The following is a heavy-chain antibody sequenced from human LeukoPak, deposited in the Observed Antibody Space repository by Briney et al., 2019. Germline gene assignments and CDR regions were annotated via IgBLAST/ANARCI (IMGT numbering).Heavy chain of an antibody. CDR2: INPNSGGT. J-gene: IGHJ4*02. Sequence: ASVKVSCKASGYTFTGYYMHWVRQAPGQGLEWMGRINPNSGGTNYAQKFRGRVTMTRDTSISTAYMELSRLRSDDTAVYYCARAPRDGYMGDYWGQGTLVTVSS. CDR3: ARAPRDGYMGDY. V-gene: IGHV1-2*06. CDR1: GYTFTGYY. D-gene: IGHD5-24*01.